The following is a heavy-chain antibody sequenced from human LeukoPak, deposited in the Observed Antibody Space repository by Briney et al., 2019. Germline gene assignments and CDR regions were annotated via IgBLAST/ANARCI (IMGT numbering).Heavy chain of an antibody. CDR3: ASIAAAGTEYYFDY. D-gene: IGHD6-13*01. V-gene: IGHV1-69*05. CDR1: GGTFSSYA. J-gene: IGHJ4*02. CDR2: IIPIFGTA. Sequence: ASVKVSCKASGGTFSSYAISWVRQAPGHGLEWMGGIIPIFGTANYAQKFQGRVTITTDESTSTAYMELSSLRSEDTAVYYCASIAAAGTEYYFDYWGQGTLVTVSS.